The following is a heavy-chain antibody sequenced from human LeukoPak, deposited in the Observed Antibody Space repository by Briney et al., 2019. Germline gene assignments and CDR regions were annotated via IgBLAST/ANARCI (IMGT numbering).Heavy chain of an antibody. J-gene: IGHJ4*02. CDR3: ARGAYGSGL. Sequence: SQTLSLTCTVSGGSISSGSYYWSWIRQPAGKGLEWIGRIYTSGSTDYNPALRSRVTISVDTSKNQFSLKLRLVTAADTAVYYCARGAYGSGLWGQGTLVTVSS. V-gene: IGHV4-61*02. CDR2: IYTSGST. D-gene: IGHD6-19*01. CDR1: GGSISSGSYY.